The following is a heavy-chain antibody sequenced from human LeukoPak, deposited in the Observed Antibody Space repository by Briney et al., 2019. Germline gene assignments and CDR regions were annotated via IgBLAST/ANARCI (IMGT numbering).Heavy chain of an antibody. D-gene: IGHD1-26*01. CDR2: ISAYNGNT. Sequence: GASVKVSCKASGYTFTSYGISWVRQAPGQGLEWMGWISAYNGNTNYAQKLQGRVTMTTDTSTSTAYMELSSLRSEDTAVYYCAREETGEYSGSYSDYWGQGTLVTVSS. CDR3: AREETGEYSGSYSDY. J-gene: IGHJ4*02. CDR1: GYTFTSYG. V-gene: IGHV1-18*01.